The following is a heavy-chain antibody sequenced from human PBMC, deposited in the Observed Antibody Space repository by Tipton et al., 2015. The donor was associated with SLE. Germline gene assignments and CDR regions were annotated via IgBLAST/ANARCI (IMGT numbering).Heavy chain of an antibody. D-gene: IGHD3-10*01. J-gene: IGHJ5*02. V-gene: IGHV4-39*01. CDR3: GRTPTNQRPLKARTSNPGGRPRHVSPRTMRRMTAASTAVYYCARALRGGSGRGWYDP. Sequence: LRLSCTVSGGSISSSSYYWGWIRQPPGKGLEWIGSIYYSGSTYYNPSLKSRVTISVDTSKNQFSLKLSSVTAAGRPVYYCGRTPTNQRPLKARTSNPGGRPRHVSPRTMRRMTAASTAVYYCARALRGGSGRGWYDPRGQGTLVTVSS. CDR2: IYYSGST. CDR1: GGSISSSSYY.